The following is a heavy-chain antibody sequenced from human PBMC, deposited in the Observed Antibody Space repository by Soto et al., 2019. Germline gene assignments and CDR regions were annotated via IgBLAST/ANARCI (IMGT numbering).Heavy chain of an antibody. Sequence: EVQLLESGGGWLQPGGSLRLSCAASGFTFSSYAMNWVRQAPGKGLEWVSGITGSCAGSYYSDSVKGRFTISRDNSKNTLYLQMNSLRAEDTAVYYCAKAYSNSWPNDWFDPWGQGTLVTVSS. CDR3: AKAYSNSWPNDWFDP. J-gene: IGHJ5*02. CDR2: ITGSCAGS. V-gene: IGHV3-23*01. CDR1: GFTFSSYA. D-gene: IGHD6-13*01.